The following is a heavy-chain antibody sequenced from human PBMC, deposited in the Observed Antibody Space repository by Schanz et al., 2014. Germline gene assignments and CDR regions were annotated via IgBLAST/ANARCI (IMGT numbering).Heavy chain of an antibody. CDR2: FDAHDGRA. V-gene: IGHV3-23*01. D-gene: IGHD3-10*01. Sequence: DVHLLESGGGLVQPGGSLRLSCEASGFSFGNYGMSWVRQAPGKGLEWVSGFDAHDGRAYYADSAKGRFTISRDNSKSTLYVEMNSLRVEDTAVYYCARIGGSVFDYWAQGTLVTVSS. CDR3: ARIGGSVFDY. CDR1: GFSFGNYG. J-gene: IGHJ4*02.